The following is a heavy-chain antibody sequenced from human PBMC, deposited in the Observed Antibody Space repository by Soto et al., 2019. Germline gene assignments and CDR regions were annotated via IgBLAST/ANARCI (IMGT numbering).Heavy chain of an antibody. CDR3: ASSSDWYAWFDP. CDR2: IIPIFGTA. V-gene: IGHV1-69*13. D-gene: IGHD6-19*01. CDR1: GGTFSSYT. Sequence: SGKVSCKASGGTFSSYTISWVRQAPGQGLEWMGGIIPIFGTANYAQKFQGRVTITADESTSTAYMELSSLRSEDTAVYYCASSSDWYAWFDPWGQGTLVTVSS. J-gene: IGHJ5*02.